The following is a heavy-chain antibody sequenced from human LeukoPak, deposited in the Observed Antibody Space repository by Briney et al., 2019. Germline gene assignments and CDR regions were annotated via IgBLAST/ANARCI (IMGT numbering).Heavy chain of an antibody. CDR3: AKGGY. CDR2: ISGNGRST. J-gene: IGHJ4*02. Sequence: GGSLRLSCAASGFTFGNYAMNWVRQAPGKGLEWVSDISGNGRSTYYADSVRGRFTISRDNSRNTLYLQMNSLRVDDTAVYYCAKGGYWGQGTLVTVSS. CDR1: GFTFGNYA. V-gene: IGHV3-23*01.